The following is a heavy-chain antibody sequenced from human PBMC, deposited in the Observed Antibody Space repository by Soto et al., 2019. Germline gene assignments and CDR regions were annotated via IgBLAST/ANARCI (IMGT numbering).Heavy chain of an antibody. CDR2: IYSGGYT. J-gene: IGHJ4*02. D-gene: IGHD2-2*01. V-gene: IGHV3-53*01. Sequence: EVQLVESGGGLIQPGGSLRLSCAVSGFTVSNNYMSWVRQAPGKGLEGVSVIYSGGYTAYGDSVKGRFTISRDNSKNTLFLKMNGSGAADRAVFYWAHQPGGGGYWGQGTLVTVSS. CDR1: GFTVSNNY. CDR3: AHQPGGGGY.